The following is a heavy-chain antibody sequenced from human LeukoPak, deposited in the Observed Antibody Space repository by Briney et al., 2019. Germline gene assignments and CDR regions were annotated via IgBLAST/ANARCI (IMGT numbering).Heavy chain of an antibody. Sequence: ASVKVSCKASGYTFTSYDINWVRQATGQGLEWMGWMNPNSGNTGYAQKFQGRVTMARNSSITTAYMELSSLRSEDTAVYYCARRHGRCSDGSCYYPDYWGQGTLVTVSS. CDR1: GYTFTSYD. J-gene: IGHJ4*02. CDR2: MNPNSGNT. V-gene: IGHV1-8*01. D-gene: IGHD2-15*01. CDR3: ARRHGRCSDGSCYYPDY.